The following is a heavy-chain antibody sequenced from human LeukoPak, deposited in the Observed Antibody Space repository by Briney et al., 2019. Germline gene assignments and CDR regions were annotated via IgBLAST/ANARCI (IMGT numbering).Heavy chain of an antibody. V-gene: IGHV3-53*01. CDR3: ARVYGDRGWFDP. CDR2: IYTGGST. J-gene: IGHJ5*02. Sequence: GGSLRLSCAASGFTVGSNYMSWVRQAPGKGLEWVSVIYTGGSTYYADSVKGRFTISRDNSKSTLYLQMNSLRAEDTAVYYCARVYGDRGWFDPWGQGTLVTVSS. CDR1: GFTVGSNY. D-gene: IGHD4-17*01.